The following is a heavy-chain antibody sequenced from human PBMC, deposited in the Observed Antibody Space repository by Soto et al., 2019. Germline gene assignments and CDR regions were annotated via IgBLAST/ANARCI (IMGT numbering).Heavy chain of an antibody. J-gene: IGHJ6*02. D-gene: IGHD1-1*01. Sequence: RQHTGKGLEWLAVISYDGSNKYYADSVKGRFTISRDNSKNTLYLQMNSLRAEDTAVYYCAGGNPPYYYYYAMDVWGQGT. V-gene: IGHV3-30-3*01. CDR3: AGGNPPYYYYYAMDV. CDR2: ISYDGSNK.